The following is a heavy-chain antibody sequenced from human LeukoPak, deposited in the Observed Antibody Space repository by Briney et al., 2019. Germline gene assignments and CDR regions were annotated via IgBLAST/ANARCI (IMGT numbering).Heavy chain of an antibody. D-gene: IGHD1-1*01. CDR3: SRETTSGY. CDR1: GFSFSGYS. V-gene: IGHV3-48*04. Sequence: GGSLRLSGAASGFSFSGYSMNWVRQPPGQGQEWISYISRGSHTIYYADSVRGRFTISRDDAKNSLYLQMNSLRAEDTGIYYCSRETTSGYWGQGTLVTVSS. CDR2: ISRGSHTI. J-gene: IGHJ4*02.